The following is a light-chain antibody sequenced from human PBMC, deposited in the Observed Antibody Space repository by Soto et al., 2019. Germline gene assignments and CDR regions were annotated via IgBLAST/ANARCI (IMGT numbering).Light chain of an antibody. CDR3: QQLNSYPGIT. Sequence: DIQLTQSPSFLSASVGDRVTITCRASQGISSYLAWYQQKPGKAPKLLIYAASTLQSGVPSRFSGSGSGTEFTLTISSLQPEDFATYYCQQLNSYPGITFGPGTKVDI. CDR2: AAS. CDR1: QGISSY. J-gene: IGKJ3*01. V-gene: IGKV1-9*01.